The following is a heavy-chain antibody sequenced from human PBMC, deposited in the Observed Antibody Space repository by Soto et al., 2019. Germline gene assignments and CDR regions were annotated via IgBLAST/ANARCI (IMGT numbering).Heavy chain of an antibody. CDR3: ARYRREAVAGYTLDN. D-gene: IGHD6-13*01. CDR1: GGSISSNY. CDR2: VYNSGST. V-gene: IGHV4-59*01. Sequence: QVQLQESGPGLVKASETLSLTCTVSGGSISSNYWTWIRQPPGKGLEWIGYVYNSGSTNYNPSLKSRVTISEDTSKSQFSLKVNSMTAADTAVYYCARYRREAVAGYTLDNWGQGILVTVS. J-gene: IGHJ4*02.